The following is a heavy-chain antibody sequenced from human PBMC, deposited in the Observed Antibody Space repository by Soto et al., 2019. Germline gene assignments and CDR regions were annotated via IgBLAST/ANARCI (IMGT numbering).Heavy chain of an antibody. CDR2: IYYSGST. CDR3: ARHSSYYDFWSGSYGMDV. J-gene: IGHJ6*02. CDR1: GGSISSSSYY. Sequence: SETLSLTCTVSGGSISSSSYYWGWIRQPPGKGLEWIGSIYYSGSTYYNPSLKSRVTISVDTSKNQFSLKLSSVTAADTAVYYCARHSSYYDFWSGSYGMDVWGQGTTVTVSS. D-gene: IGHD3-3*01. V-gene: IGHV4-39*01.